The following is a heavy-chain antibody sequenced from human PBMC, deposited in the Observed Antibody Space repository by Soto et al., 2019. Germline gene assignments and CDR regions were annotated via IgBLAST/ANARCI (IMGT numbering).Heavy chain of an antibody. CDR3: AKEARYCTNGVCYFQNYYFDY. CDR2: ISWNSGSI. D-gene: IGHD2-8*01. Sequence: PGGSLRLSCAASGFTFDDYAMHWVRQAPGKGLEWVSGISWNSGSIGYADSVKGRFTISRDNAKNSLYLQMNSLRAEDTALYYCAKEARYCTNGVCYFQNYYFDYWGQGTLVTVSS. CDR1: GFTFDDYA. V-gene: IGHV3-9*01. J-gene: IGHJ4*02.